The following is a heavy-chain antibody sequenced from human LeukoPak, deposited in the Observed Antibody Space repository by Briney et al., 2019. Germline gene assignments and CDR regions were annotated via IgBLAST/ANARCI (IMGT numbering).Heavy chain of an antibody. V-gene: IGHV3-21*01. Sequence: GGTLRLSCAASGFTFSSFNMNWVRQAPGKAMEWVSSITSSGTHIFYADSVRRRFTISRDNAKNSLYLQMDSLGPDDTAVYYCARDPYSGNYGNDYYYYMDVWGKGTTVTISS. CDR1: GFTFSSFN. J-gene: IGHJ6*03. CDR2: ITSSGTHI. D-gene: IGHD1-26*01. CDR3: ARDPYSGNYGNDYYYYMDV.